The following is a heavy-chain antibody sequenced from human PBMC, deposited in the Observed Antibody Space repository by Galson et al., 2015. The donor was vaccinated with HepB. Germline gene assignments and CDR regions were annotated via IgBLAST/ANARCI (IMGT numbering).Heavy chain of an antibody. Sequence: SLRLSCAASRFTFSSYWMHWVRQAPGKGLVWVSRINSDGSSTSYADSVKGRFTISRDNAKNTLYLQMNSLRAEDTAVYYCARDLGQWLVRGWFDPWGQGTLVTVSS. CDR1: RFTFSSYW. J-gene: IGHJ5*02. V-gene: IGHV3-74*01. CDR2: INSDGSST. CDR3: ARDLGQWLVRGWFDP. D-gene: IGHD6-19*01.